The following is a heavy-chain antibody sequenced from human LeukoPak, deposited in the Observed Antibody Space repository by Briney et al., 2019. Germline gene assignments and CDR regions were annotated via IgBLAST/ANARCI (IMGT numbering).Heavy chain of an antibody. D-gene: IGHD1-1*01. V-gene: IGHV3-15*01. Sequence: GGSLRLSCVASGFAFSSHAMTWVRQAPGKGLEWVGRIQSKTDGGTTDYAAPVKGRFTFSRDDSKNTLYLQMNSLKTEDTAVYYCTTAVFTTSFDYWGQGTLVTVSS. CDR1: GFAFSSHA. CDR2: IQSKTDGGTT. CDR3: TTAVFTTSFDY. J-gene: IGHJ4*02.